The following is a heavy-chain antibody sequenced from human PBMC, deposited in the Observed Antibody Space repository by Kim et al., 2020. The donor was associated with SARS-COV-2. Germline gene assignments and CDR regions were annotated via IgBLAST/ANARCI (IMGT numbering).Heavy chain of an antibody. V-gene: IGHV4-59*01. CDR2: IYYSGST. D-gene: IGHD3-22*01. Sequence: SETLSLTCTVSGGSISSYYWSWIRQPPGKGLEWIGYIYYSGSTNYNPSLKSRVTISVDTSENQFSLKLSSVTAADTAVYYCARGSRDSSGYYAFDIWGQGTMVTVSS. J-gene: IGHJ3*02. CDR3: ARGSRDSSGYYAFDI. CDR1: GGSISSYY.